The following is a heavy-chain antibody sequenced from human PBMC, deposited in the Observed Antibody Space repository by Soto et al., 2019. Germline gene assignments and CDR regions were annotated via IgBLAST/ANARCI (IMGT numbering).Heavy chain of an antibody. CDR3: ARLGAAAGSNWFDP. D-gene: IGHD6-13*01. Sequence: ETLSLTCTVSGGSISSSSYYWGWIRQPPGKGLEWIGSIYYSGSTYYNPSLKSRVTISVDTSKNQFSLKLSSVTAADTAVYYCARLGAAAGSNWFDPWGQGTLVTVSS. V-gene: IGHV4-39*01. J-gene: IGHJ5*02. CDR2: IYYSGST. CDR1: GGSISSSSYY.